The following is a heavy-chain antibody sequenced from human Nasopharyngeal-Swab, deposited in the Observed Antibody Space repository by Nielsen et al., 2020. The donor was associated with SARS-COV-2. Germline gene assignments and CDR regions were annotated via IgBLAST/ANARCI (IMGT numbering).Heavy chain of an antibody. Sequence: ASVTVSCKASGYTFTGYYMHWVRQAPGQGLEWMGRINPNSGGTNYAQKFQGRVTMTRDTSISTAYMELSRLRSDDTAVYYCARDRLNEGIDYYYYYGMDVWGQGTTVTVSS. CDR1: GYTFTGYY. J-gene: IGHJ6*02. V-gene: IGHV1-2*06. CDR2: INPNSGGT. CDR3: ARDRLNEGIDYYYYYGMDV. D-gene: IGHD2-15*01.